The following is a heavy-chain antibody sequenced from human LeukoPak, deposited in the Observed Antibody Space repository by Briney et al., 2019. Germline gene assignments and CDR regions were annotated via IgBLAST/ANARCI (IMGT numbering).Heavy chain of an antibody. V-gene: IGHV3-53*01. CDR2: IYCGGST. D-gene: IGHD5-18*01. CDR3: ARDGTREYSYGYPYYYYGMDV. CDR1: GFTVSSNY. J-gene: IGHJ6*02. Sequence: GGSLRLSCAASGFTVSSNYMSWVRQAPGKGLEWVSVIYCGGSTYYADSVKGRFTISRDNSKNTLYLQMNSLRAEDTAVYYCARDGTREYSYGYPYYYYGMDVWGQGTTVTVSS.